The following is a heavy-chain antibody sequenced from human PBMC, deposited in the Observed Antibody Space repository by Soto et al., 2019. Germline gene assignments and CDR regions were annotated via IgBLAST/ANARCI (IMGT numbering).Heavy chain of an antibody. Sequence: QLQLQESGPGLVKPSETLSLSCIVCGGSISHYPWSWIRQSPGKGLQWIGYTYFNGSTKYNPSLRSRVSISVDMSKNRLSLTLTPVTAADTAVYYCARSFYPWAQGTLVTVSS. CDR1: GGSISHYP. CDR3: ARSFYP. V-gene: IGHV4-59*12. J-gene: IGHJ5*02. CDR2: TYFNGST.